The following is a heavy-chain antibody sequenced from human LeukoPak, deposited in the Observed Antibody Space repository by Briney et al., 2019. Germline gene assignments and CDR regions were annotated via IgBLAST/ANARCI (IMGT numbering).Heavy chain of an antibody. J-gene: IGHJ6*02. CDR3: ARDAGSSSVWDV. Sequence: SSETLSLTSTVSGGSISSYYWSWIRQPPGKGLEWIGYIYYSGSTNYNPSLKSRVTISVDTSKNQFSLKLSSVTAADTAVYYCARDAGSSSVWDVWGQGTTVTVSS. D-gene: IGHD6-13*01. CDR2: IYYSGST. V-gene: IGHV4-59*01. CDR1: GGSISSYY.